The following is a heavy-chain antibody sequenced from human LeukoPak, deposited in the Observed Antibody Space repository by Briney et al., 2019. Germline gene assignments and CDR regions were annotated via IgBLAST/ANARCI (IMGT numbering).Heavy chain of an antibody. Sequence: GGSLRLSCAASGFTFSSYSMNWVRQAPGKGLEWISYISSSSGTMLYSDSVKGRFTISRDNARNSLFLPMSSLRAEDTAVYFCARGGNYYNETFDIWGRGTMVTVSS. D-gene: IGHD1-26*01. CDR3: ARGGNYYNETFDI. V-gene: IGHV3-48*01. J-gene: IGHJ3*02. CDR1: GFTFSSYS. CDR2: ISSSSGTM.